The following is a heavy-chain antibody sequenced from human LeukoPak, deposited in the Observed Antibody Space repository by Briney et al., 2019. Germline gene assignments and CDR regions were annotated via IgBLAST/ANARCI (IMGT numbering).Heavy chain of an antibody. J-gene: IGHJ4*02. D-gene: IGHD1-26*01. V-gene: IGHV3-30*04. CDR3: ARESLDSGSYWIDY. CDR2: ISSNGNNK. Sequence: GRSLRLSCAASGFTFSSYPIHWVRQAPGKGLEWVAVISSNGNNKDYADSVKGRFTISRDNSKNTLHLQMNSLSPEDTAVYYCARESLDSGSYWIDYWGQGTLVTVSS. CDR1: GFTFSSYP.